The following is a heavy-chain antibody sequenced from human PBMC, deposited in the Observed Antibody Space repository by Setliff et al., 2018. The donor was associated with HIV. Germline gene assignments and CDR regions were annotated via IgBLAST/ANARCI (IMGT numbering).Heavy chain of an antibody. Sequence: GGSLRLSCAASGFTFNNYGMHWVRPAPGKGLEWVAVVSYDGTTKHYGDSVKGRFTISRDNSKNTLYLQMNSLRAEDTAVYFCGRGRGESRTNYFDYWGQGTLVTVSS. CDR1: GFTFNNYG. CDR2: VSYDGTTK. J-gene: IGHJ4*02. CDR3: GRGRGESRTNYFDY. V-gene: IGHV3-30*03.